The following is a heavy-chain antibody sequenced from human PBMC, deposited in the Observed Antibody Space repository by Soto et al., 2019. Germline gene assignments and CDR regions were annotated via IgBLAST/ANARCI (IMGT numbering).Heavy chain of an antibody. CDR3: ARVRRVGILTGYLRYYFDY. J-gene: IGHJ4*02. CDR2: IYYSGST. Sequence: SETLSLTCTVSGGSIRSAGYYWSWIRQHPGKGLEWIGYIYYSGSTYYNPSLKSRITISVDTSKNQSSLKLSSMTAADTAVYYCARVRRVGILTGYLRYYFDYWGQGTLVTVSS. D-gene: IGHD3-9*01. V-gene: IGHV4-31*03. CDR1: GGSIRSAGYY.